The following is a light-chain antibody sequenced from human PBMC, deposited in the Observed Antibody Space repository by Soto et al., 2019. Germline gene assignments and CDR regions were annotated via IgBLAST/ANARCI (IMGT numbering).Light chain of an antibody. CDR1: QSISSY. Sequence: DIQMTQSPSSLSASVGDRVTITFRARQSISSYLNWYQQKPGKAPNLLIYTTSNLESGVPSRFSGSGSGTDFTLTISSLQPEDFAIYYCQQTYTTPEITFGQGTRLEIK. CDR3: QQTYTTPEIT. CDR2: TTS. V-gene: IGKV1-39*01. J-gene: IGKJ5*01.